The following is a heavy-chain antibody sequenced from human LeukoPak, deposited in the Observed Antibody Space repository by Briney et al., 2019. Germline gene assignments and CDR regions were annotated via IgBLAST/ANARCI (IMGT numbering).Heavy chain of an antibody. D-gene: IGHD2-15*01. J-gene: IGHJ3*02. CDR1: GGSISSYY. Sequence: SETLSLTCTVSGGSISSYYWSWIRQPPGKGLEWIGYIYYSGSTNYNPSLKSRVTISVDTSKNQFSLKLSSVTAADTAVYYCASFSGGIQPFDAFDIWGQGTMVTVSS. V-gene: IGHV4-59*08. CDR2: IYYSGST. CDR3: ASFSGGIQPFDAFDI.